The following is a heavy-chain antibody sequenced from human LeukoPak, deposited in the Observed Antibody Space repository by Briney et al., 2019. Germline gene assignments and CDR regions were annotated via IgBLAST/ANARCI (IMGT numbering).Heavy chain of an antibody. V-gene: IGHV3-9*01. CDR3: ASAAPENY. J-gene: IGHJ4*02. D-gene: IGHD6-13*01. Sequence: GGSLTLSCAASGFTFYDYDMHGLPQAPGEGLVGVSGFWWYRGRIGHGVSVKGRITIYRDHDENSLYPHMNAQSGEDTALLYFASAAPENYWGQGTLVTVSS. CDR2: FWWYRGRI. CDR1: GFTFYDYD.